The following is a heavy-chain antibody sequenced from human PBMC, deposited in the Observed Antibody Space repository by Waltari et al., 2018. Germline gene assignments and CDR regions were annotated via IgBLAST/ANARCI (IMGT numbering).Heavy chain of an antibody. CDR3: ARGGGYCSSTSCYFIRRTPLGRFDP. CDR2: INHSGST. D-gene: IGHD2-2*01. V-gene: IGHV4-34*01. Sequence: QVQLQQWGAGLLKPSETLSLTCAVYGGSFSGYYWSWIRQPPGKGLEWIGEINHSGSTNYNPSLKIRVTISVDTSKNQFSLKLSSVTAADTAVYYCARGGGYCSSTSCYFIRRTPLGRFDPWGQGTLVTVSS. J-gene: IGHJ5*02. CDR1: GGSFSGYY.